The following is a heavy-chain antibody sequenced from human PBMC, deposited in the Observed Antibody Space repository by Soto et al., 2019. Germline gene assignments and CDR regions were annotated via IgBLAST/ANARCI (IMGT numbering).Heavy chain of an antibody. D-gene: IGHD3-10*01. V-gene: IGHV3-30*18. CDR1: GFTFSSYG. CDR3: AKGDVPGRWLHNYYYYGMDV. J-gene: IGHJ6*02. CDR2: ISYDGSNK. Sequence: GGSLRLSCAASGFTFSSYGMHWVRQAPGKGLEWVAVISYDGSNKYYADSVKGRFTISRDNSKNTLYLQMNSLRAEDTAVYYCAKGDVPGRWLHNYYYYGMDVWGQGTTVTVSS.